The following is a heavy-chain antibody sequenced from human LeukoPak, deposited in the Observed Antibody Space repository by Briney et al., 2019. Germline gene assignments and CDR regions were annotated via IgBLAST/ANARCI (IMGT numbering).Heavy chain of an antibody. V-gene: IGHV4-61*03. CDR1: GASVSSGNYY. D-gene: IGHD5-24*01. CDR3: ARDPGRWQQLGYFDY. J-gene: IGHJ4*02. CDR2: ISYSGST. Sequence: SETLSLTCTVSGASVSSGNYYWSWIRQPPGKGLERIGYISYSGSTNYNPFLKSRVTISEDTSKNHFSLRLSSVTAADTAVYYCARDPGRWQQLGYFDYWGQGSLVTVSS.